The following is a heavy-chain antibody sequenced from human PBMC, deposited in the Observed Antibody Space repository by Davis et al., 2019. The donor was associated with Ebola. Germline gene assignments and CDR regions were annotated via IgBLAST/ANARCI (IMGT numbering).Heavy chain of an antibody. J-gene: IGHJ6*02. Sequence: AASVKVSCKAYGYIFTRYTLHWVRQGPGQRLEWMGWINAGNGLTEYSQKFQARATITRDTSASTAYMELSSLRSEDTAVYYCAREAGEFYYYGMDVWGQGTTVTVSS. CDR2: INAGNGLT. D-gene: IGHD3-10*01. CDR3: AREAGEFYYYGMDV. CDR1: GYIFTRYT. V-gene: IGHV1-3*01.